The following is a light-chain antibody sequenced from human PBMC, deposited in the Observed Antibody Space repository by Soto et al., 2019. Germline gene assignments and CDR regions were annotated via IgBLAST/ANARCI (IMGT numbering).Light chain of an antibody. CDR1: QSVSSY. CDR3: QQYNNWPWT. Sequence: DIVLTQSPATLSLSPGERATLSCRASQSVSSYLAWYQQKPGQAPRLLIYDASNRATGIPARFGGSGSGTDFTLTISSLEPEDFAVYYCQQYNNWPWTFGQGTKVDIK. V-gene: IGKV3-11*01. CDR2: DAS. J-gene: IGKJ1*01.